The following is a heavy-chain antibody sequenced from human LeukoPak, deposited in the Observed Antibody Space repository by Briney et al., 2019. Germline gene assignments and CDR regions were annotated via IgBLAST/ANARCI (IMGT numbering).Heavy chain of an antibody. CDR2: IYYSGST. D-gene: IGHD6-6*01. J-gene: IGHJ4*02. CDR3: ARGSIAARKPFDY. CDR1: GGSISSYY. V-gene: IGHV4-59*01. Sequence: SETLSLTCTVSGGSISSYYWSWLRQPPGKGLEWIGYIYYSGSTNYNPSLKSRVTISVDTSKNQFSLKLSSVTAADTAVYYCARGSIAARKPFDYWGQGTLVTVSS.